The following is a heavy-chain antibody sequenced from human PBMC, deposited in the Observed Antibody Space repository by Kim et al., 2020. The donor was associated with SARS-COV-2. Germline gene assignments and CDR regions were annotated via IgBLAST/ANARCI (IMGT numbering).Heavy chain of an antibody. CDR1: GFTFSSYS. D-gene: IGHD3-10*01. J-gene: IGHJ5*02. CDR2: ISSSSSTI. CDR3: ARDGRKLRPAWFGEFNNWFDP. V-gene: IGHV3-48*02. Sequence: GGSLRLSCAASGFTFSSYSMNWVRQAPGKGLEWVSYISSSSSTIYYADSVKGRFTISRDNAKNSLYLQMNSLRDEDTAVYYCARDGRKLRPAWFGEFNNWFDPWGQGTLVTVSS.